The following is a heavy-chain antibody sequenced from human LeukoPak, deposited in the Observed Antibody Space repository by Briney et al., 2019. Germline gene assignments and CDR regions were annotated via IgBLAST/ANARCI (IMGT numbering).Heavy chain of an antibody. D-gene: IGHD3-9*01. V-gene: IGHV4-34*01. CDR2: INHSGST. CDR1: GGSFSGYY. Sequence: SETLSLTCAVYGGSFSGYYWSWIRQPPGKGLEWIGEINHSGSTNYNPSLKSRVTISVDTSKNQFSLKLSSVTAADTAVYYCARQVGRGLTGYYPPGYWGQGTLVTVSS. J-gene: IGHJ4*02. CDR3: ARQVGRGLTGYYPPGY.